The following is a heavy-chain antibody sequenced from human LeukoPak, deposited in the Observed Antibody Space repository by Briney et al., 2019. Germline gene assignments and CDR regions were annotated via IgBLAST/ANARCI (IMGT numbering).Heavy chain of an antibody. V-gene: IGHV1-3*01. CDR1: GYTFTNYP. D-gene: IGHD6-13*01. J-gene: IGHJ5*02. Sequence: ASVKVSCKASGYTFTNYPMHWVRQAPGQRLQWMGWTNAGNGNTKYSQKFQDRVIITRDTSASTAYMELSSLRSEDTAVYYCARAYSSSWYNWIDPWGQGTLVAVS. CDR2: TNAGNGNT. CDR3: ARAYSSSWYNWIDP.